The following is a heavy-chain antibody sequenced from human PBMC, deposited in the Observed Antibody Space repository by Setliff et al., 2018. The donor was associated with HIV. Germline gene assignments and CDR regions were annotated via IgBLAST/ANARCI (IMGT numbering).Heavy chain of an antibody. CDR3: ARDVSAEMYSTRLDY. Sequence: SVKVSCKVSGNMFSSYVFSWVRQAPGQGLEWVGGIIPYLRSPNYAQKFQGRVTITADESTSTVYMELSGLTSDDPAIYYCARDVSAEMYSTRLDYWGQGTLVTVPQ. CDR1: GNMFSSYV. V-gene: IGHV1-69*13. CDR2: IIPYLRSP. D-gene: IGHD2-21*01. J-gene: IGHJ4*02.